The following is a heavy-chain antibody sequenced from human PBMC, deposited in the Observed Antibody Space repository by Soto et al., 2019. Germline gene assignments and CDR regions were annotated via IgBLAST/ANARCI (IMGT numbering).Heavy chain of an antibody. D-gene: IGHD3-22*01. CDR3: ARGRRYDSSGYYPDFDY. J-gene: IGHJ4*02. CDR2: INHSGST. V-gene: IGHV4-34*01. CDR1: GGSFSGYY. Sequence: PSETLSLTCAVYGGSFSGYYWSWIRQPPGKGLEWIGEINHSGSTNYNPSLKSRVTISVDTSKNQFSLKLSSVTAADTAVYYCARGRRYDSSGYYPDFDYWGQGTLVT.